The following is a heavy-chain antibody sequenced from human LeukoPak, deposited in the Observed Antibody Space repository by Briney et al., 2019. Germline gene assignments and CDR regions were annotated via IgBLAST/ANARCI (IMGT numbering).Heavy chain of an antibody. CDR3: AREVVVSMNIDY. Sequence: SETLSLTCAVSGYSISSGYYWGWIRQPPGKGLEWIGSIYHSGSTYYNPSLKSRVTISVDTSKNRFSLKLSSVTAADTAVYYCAREVVVSMNIDYWGQGTLVTVSS. J-gene: IGHJ4*02. D-gene: IGHD2-21*01. CDR1: GYSISSGYY. CDR2: IYHSGST. V-gene: IGHV4-38-2*02.